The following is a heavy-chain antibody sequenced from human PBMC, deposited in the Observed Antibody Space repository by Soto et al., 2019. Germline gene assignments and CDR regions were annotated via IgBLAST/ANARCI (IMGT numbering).Heavy chain of an antibody. CDR1: GGSISSGGYS. Sequence: SETLSLTCAVSGGSISSGGYSWSWIRQQPGKGLEWIGYIYHSGSTYYNPSLKSRVTISVDRSKNQFSLKLSSVTAADTAVYYCARVPSRVVVYFDYWGQGTLVTVSS. CDR2: IYHSGST. D-gene: IGHD3-22*01. V-gene: IGHV4-30-2*01. CDR3: ARVPSRVVVYFDY. J-gene: IGHJ4*02.